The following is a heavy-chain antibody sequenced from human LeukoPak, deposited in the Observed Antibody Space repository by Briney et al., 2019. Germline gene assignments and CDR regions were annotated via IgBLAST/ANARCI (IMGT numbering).Heavy chain of an antibody. D-gene: IGHD3-10*01. CDR1: GGSFSGYY. CDR2: INHSGST. J-gene: IGHJ5*02. CDR3: ARANYYGSGSYSGFDP. Sequence: NPSETLSLTCAVYGGSFSGYYWTWIRQPPGKGLEWIGEINHSGSTSYNPSLKSRVTVSVDTSKNQFSLKLSSVTAADTAVYYCARANYYGSGSYSGFDPWGQGTLVTVSS. V-gene: IGHV4-34*01.